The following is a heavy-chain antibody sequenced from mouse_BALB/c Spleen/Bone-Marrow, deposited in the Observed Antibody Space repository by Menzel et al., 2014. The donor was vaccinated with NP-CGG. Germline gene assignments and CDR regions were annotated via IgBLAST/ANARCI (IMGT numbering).Heavy chain of an antibody. J-gene: IGHJ2*01. CDR1: GYTFSSYW. D-gene: IGHD3-3*01. Sequence: VQLQQSGAELVKPGASVKISCKATGYTFSSYWIERVKQRPGHGPERIGEILPGSNSTNYNEKFKGKATYNANASSNTAYMQLSSVTSEDTAVYYCARRRFRGCDYRAPGTPLTVSS. V-gene: IGHV1-9*01. CDR2: ILPGSNST. CDR3: ARRRFRGCDY.